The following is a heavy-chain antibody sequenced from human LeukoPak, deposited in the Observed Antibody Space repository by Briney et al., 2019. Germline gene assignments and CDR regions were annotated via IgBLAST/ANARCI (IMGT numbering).Heavy chain of an antibody. Sequence: SETLSLTCTVSGGSISSYYWSWIRQPPGKGLEWIGYIYYSGSTNYNPSLKSRVTISVDTSKNQFSLKLSSVTAADTAVYYCARGYCRGGSCYDAFDIWGQGTMVTVSS. CDR1: GGSISSYY. D-gene: IGHD2-15*01. CDR3: ARGYCRGGSCYDAFDI. J-gene: IGHJ3*02. CDR2: IYYSGST. V-gene: IGHV4-59*01.